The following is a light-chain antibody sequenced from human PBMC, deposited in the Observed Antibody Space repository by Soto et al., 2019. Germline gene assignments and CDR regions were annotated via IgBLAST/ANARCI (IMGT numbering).Light chain of an antibody. Sequence: SLSPGYLPAPLGQPASSSCRCSLALLYSDGNTYLNWYQQRPGQSPRRLIYKVSDRDSGIPDRFSGSGSGTDFALKISRLEAEDVGVYYCMQWTLRPITFGQGTLLEIK. V-gene: IGKV2-30*01. CDR1: LALLYSDGNTY. J-gene: IGKJ5*01. CDR2: KVS. CDR3: MQWTLRPIT.